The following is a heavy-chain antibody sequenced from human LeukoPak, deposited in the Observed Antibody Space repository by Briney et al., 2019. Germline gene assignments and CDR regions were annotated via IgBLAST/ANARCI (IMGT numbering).Heavy chain of an antibody. D-gene: IGHD6-13*01. J-gene: IGHJ4*02. CDR1: GYTFTGYY. CDR3: ARELDTWYSSSWYDY. CDR2: INPNSGGT. Sequence: ASVKVSCKASGYTFTGYYMHWVRQAPGQGLEWMGWINPNSGGTNYAQKFQGRVTMTRDTSISTAYMELSRLRSDDTAVYYCARELDTWYSSSWYDYWGQGTLVTVSS. V-gene: IGHV1-2*02.